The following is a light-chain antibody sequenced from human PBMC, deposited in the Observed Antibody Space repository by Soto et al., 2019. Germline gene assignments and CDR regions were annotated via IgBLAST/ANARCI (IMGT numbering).Light chain of an antibody. Sequence: EIVLTQSPGTLSLSSGDRATLSCRASQSLRSDYLAWYQQKPGQAPRLLIYGASSRATGIPDRFSGSGSGTDFTLTISRLEPEDFAVYYCQQYGSSPPYTFGQGTRLEI. CDR3: QQYGSSPPYT. J-gene: IGKJ5*01. CDR2: GAS. V-gene: IGKV3-20*01. CDR1: QSLRSDY.